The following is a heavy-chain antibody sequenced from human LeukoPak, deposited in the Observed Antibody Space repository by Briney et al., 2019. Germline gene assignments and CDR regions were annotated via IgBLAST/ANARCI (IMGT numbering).Heavy chain of an antibody. V-gene: IGHV1-8*01. CDR2: MNPNSGNT. CDR1: GYTFTSYD. D-gene: IGHD4-11*01. CDR3: ARGVLAVTTVGYYYYMDV. J-gene: IGHJ6*03. Sequence: PVASVKVSCKASGYTFTSYDINWVRQATGQGLEWMGWMNPNSGNTGYAQKFQGRVTMTRNTSISTAYMELSSLRSEDTAVYYCARGVLAVTTVGYYYYMDVWGKGTTVTISS.